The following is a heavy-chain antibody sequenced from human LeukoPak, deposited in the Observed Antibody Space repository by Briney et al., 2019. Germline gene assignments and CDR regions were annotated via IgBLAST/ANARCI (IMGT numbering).Heavy chain of an antibody. CDR2: ISYDGSNK. CDR1: GFTFSSYA. Sequence: GRSLRLSCAASGFTFSSYAMHWVRQAPGKGLEWVAVISYDGSNKYYADSAKGRFTISRDNSKNTLYLQMNSLRAEDTAVYYCARDPTKLRFLEWLPHFDYWGQGTLVTVSS. D-gene: IGHD3-3*01. V-gene: IGHV3-30-3*01. CDR3: ARDPTKLRFLEWLPHFDY. J-gene: IGHJ4*02.